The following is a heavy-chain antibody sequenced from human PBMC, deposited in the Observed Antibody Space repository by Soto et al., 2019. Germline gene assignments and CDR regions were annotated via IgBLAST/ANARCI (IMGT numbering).Heavy chain of an antibody. Sequence: TSSTLSLTCSVYGGSFSGYYRSWIRQPPGKGLEWIGEINHSGSTNYNPSLKSRVTLSVDTSKNQFSLKLSSVTAADRAGYYCAIGRGRAASRWSPLGGYYYYGMDVWGQGTAVTVSS. CDR1: GGSFSGYY. D-gene: IGHD6-13*01. CDR2: INHSGST. CDR3: AIGRGRAASRWSPLGGYYYYGMDV. V-gene: IGHV4-34*01. J-gene: IGHJ6*02.